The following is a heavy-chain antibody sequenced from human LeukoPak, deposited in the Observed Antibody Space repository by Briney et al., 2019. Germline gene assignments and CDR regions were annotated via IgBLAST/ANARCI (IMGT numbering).Heavy chain of an antibody. V-gene: IGHV3-30*04. J-gene: IGHJ4*02. Sequence: PGGSLRLSCAASGFTFSSYAMHWVRQAPGKGLEWVAVISYDGSNKYYADSVKGRFTISRDNSKNTLYLQMNSLRAEDTAVYYCARGNRVGYFDYWGQGTLVTVSS. CDR1: GFTFSSYA. D-gene: IGHD1-26*01. CDR2: ISYDGSNK. CDR3: ARGNRVGYFDY.